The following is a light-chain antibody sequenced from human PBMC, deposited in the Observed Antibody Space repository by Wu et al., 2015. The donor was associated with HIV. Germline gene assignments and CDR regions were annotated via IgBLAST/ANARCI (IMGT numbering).Light chain of an antibody. J-gene: IGKJ5*01. CDR3: QQRSKWPLT. CDR2: DAS. V-gene: IGKV3-11*01. Sequence: EIVLTQSPATLSLSPGERATLSCRASQSVSSSLAWYQQKRGQAPRLLIHDASNRATGIPARFRGSGSGTDFTLTISSLEPEDFAVYYCQQRSKWPLTFGQGDTDWRLN. CDR1: QSVSSS.